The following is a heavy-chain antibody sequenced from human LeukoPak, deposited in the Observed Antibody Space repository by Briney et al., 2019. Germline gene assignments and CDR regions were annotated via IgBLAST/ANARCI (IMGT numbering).Heavy chain of an antibody. V-gene: IGHV3-74*01. CDR1: GFTVSNNY. CDR2: INSDGSST. J-gene: IGHJ4*02. CDR3: ERDRPGQAFDY. Sequence: GGSLRLSCAAPGFTVSNNYMSWVRQAPGKGLVWVSRINSDGSSTSYADSVKGRFTISRDNAKNTLYLQMNSLRAEDTAVYYCERDRPGQAFDYWGQGTLVTVSS.